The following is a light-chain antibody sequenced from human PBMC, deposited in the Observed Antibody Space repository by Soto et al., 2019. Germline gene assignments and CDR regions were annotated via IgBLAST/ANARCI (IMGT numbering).Light chain of an antibody. CDR1: QSVSSD. CDR3: QQYNNWPRT. J-gene: IGKJ1*01. Sequence: IVLTQSPATLSLSPGERATLSCRASQSVSSDLAWYHQKPGQAPRLLIYGASTRATGIPARFSGSGSGTEFTLTINSLQSEDFAVYYCQQYNNWPRTFGQGTRWIS. CDR2: GAS. V-gene: IGKV3-15*01.